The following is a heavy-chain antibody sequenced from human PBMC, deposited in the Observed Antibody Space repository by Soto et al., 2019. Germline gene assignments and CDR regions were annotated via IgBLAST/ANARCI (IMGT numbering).Heavy chain of an antibody. Sequence: LRLSCAASGFTFSSYAMSWVRQAPGKGLEWVSAISGSGGSTYYADSVKGRFTISRDNSKNTLYLQMNSLRAEDTAVYYCAKPEVAGMYYFDYWGQGTLVTVSS. V-gene: IGHV3-23*01. CDR1: GFTFSSYA. J-gene: IGHJ4*02. CDR3: AKPEVAGMYYFDY. CDR2: ISGSGGST. D-gene: IGHD6-19*01.